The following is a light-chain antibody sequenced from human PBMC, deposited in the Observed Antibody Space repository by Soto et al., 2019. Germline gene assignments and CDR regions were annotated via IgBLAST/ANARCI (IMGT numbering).Light chain of an antibody. Sequence: QLVLTQSPSASASLGASVKLTCTLSSGHSNYAIAWHQQQSEKGPRYLMNLNSDGSHSKGDGIPDRFSGSSSGAERYLTISSLQSEDQAEYSCQTWGSGIVVFGGGTKLTVL. CDR2: LNSDGSH. V-gene: IGLV4-69*01. CDR1: SGHSNYA. CDR3: QTWGSGIVV. J-gene: IGLJ2*01.